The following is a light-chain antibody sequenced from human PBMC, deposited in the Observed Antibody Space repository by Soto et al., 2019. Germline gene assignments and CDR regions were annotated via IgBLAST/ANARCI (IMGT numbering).Light chain of an antibody. CDR2: WAS. J-gene: IGKJ4*01. CDR1: QSVFYSSNNWNY. CDR3: QQYYSAPLT. Sequence: DIVMTQSPDSLTVSLGERATIHCKSSQSVFYSSNNWNYLAWYQQKPGQPPKLLFYWASTRESGVPDRFTGSGSGTNFTLTISSLQAEDVAVYYCQQYYSAPLTFGGGTKVEIK. V-gene: IGKV4-1*01.